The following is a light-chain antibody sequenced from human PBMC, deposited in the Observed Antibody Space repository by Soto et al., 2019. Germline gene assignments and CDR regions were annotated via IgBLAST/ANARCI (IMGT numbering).Light chain of an antibody. Sequence: QSVLTQPASVSGSPGQSITISCTGTSSDLAIYNYVSWYQQQPGKAPKLMIYQVTNRPSGVSNRFSGSRSGNTASLTISGLQAEDEADYYCSSYAGNNIYVFGSGTKVTVL. J-gene: IGLJ1*01. CDR2: QVT. CDR1: SSDLAIYNY. V-gene: IGLV2-14*01. CDR3: SSYAGNNIYV.